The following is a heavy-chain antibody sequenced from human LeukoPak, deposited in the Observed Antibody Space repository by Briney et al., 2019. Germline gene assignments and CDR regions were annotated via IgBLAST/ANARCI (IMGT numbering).Heavy chain of an antibody. V-gene: IGHV4-59*01. Sequence: SETLSLTCTVSGGSISSYYWSWIRQPPGKGLEWIGYIYYSGSTNYNPSLKSRVTISVDTSKNQFSLKLSSVTAADTAVYYCARDMGAPDYGSYSVDYWGQGTLVTVSS. CDR2: IYYSGST. D-gene: IGHD4-23*01. CDR3: ARDMGAPDYGSYSVDY. CDR1: GGSISSYY. J-gene: IGHJ4*02.